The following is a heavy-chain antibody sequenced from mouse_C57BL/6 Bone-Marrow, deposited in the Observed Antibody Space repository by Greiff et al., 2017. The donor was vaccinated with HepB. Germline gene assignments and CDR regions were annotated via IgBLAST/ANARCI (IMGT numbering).Heavy chain of an antibody. CDR2: INPNNGGT. V-gene: IGHV1-18*01. CDR3: ARSTMITTRYFDV. Sequence: EVQLVESGPELVKPGASVKIPCKASGYTFTDYNIDWVKQSHGKSLEWIGDINPNNGGTIYNQKFKGKATLTVDKSSSTAYMELRSLTSEDTAVYYCARSTMITTRYFDVWGTGTTVTVSS. J-gene: IGHJ1*03. CDR1: GYTFTDYN. D-gene: IGHD2-4*01.